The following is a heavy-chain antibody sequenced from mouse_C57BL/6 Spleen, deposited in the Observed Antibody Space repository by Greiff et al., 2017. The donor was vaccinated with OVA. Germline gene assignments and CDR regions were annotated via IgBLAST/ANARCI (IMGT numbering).Heavy chain of an antibody. CDR1: GFSLTSYG. J-gene: IGHJ3*01. D-gene: IGHD2-10*01. CDR2: IWRDGST. CDR3: AREEGPGPLQGFAY. V-gene: IGHV2-6*03. Sequence: VKLVESGPGLVAPSQSLSITCTVSGFSLTSYGVHWVRQPPGKGLEWLVVIWRDGSTTYNSALKSRLSISKDNSKSQVFLKMNSLQTDDTAMYYCAREEGPGPLQGFAYWGQGTLVTVSA.